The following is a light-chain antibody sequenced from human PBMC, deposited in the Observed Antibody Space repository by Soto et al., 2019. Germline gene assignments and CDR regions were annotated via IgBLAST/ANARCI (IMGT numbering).Light chain of an antibody. V-gene: IGLV7-43*01. CDR2: RTN. Sequence: QAVVTQEPSLTVSPGGTVTLTCALTTGAVTSDYYPNWFQRKPGQALRTLIYRTNNKHSWTPARFSGSLLGGKAALTLSGVXPXXXADYYCVLLCSGEWVFGGGTKLTVL. J-gene: IGLJ3*02. CDR1: TGAVTSDYY. CDR3: VLLCSGEWV.